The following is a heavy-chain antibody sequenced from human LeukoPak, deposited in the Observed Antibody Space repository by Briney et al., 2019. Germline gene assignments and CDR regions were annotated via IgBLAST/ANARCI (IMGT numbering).Heavy chain of an antibody. CDR3: ARDYYDILTAPGFNFGY. CDR1: GVTFSSYS. CDR2: ISSSRTI. J-gene: IGHJ4*02. V-gene: IGHV3-48*01. D-gene: IGHD3-9*01. Sequence: GESLRLSCAASGVTFSSYSMNWVRQAPGKGLEWVSYISSSRTIYYADSVKSRFTISRDNAKNSLYLHMNCLRAEDTAVYYCARDYYDILTAPGFNFGYWGRGT.